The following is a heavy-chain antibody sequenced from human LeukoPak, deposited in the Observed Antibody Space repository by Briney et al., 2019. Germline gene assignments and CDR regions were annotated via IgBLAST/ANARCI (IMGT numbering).Heavy chain of an antibody. CDR3: ARLEMATNAPADDAFDI. CDR1: GFTFSSYE. J-gene: IGHJ3*02. V-gene: IGHV3-21*01. CDR2: ISSSSSYI. Sequence: GGSLRLSCAASGFTFSSYEMNWVRQAPGKGLEWVSSISSSSSYIYYADSVKGRFTISRDNAKNSLYLQMNSLRAEDTAVYYCARLEMATNAPADDAFDIWGQGTMVTVSS. D-gene: IGHD5-24*01.